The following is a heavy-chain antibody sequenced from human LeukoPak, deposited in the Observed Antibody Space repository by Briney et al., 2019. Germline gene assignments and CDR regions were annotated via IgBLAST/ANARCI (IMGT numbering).Heavy chain of an antibody. Sequence: PGGSLRLSCAASGFTFSSSVMHWVRQAPGKGLEWVAGISSDGNNKYYVDSVTGRFNICRDNSKNTLYLQMNSLRAEDTAVYYCAKVRVYYDFWSGLDYWGQGTLVTVSS. CDR2: ISSDGNNK. D-gene: IGHD3-3*01. CDR1: GFTFSSSV. V-gene: IGHV3-30*18. CDR3: AKVRVYYDFWSGLDY. J-gene: IGHJ4*02.